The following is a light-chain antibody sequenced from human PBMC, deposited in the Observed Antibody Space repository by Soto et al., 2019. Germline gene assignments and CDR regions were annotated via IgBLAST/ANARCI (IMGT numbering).Light chain of an antibody. Sequence: QSVLTQPPSGSGAPGQRFTISCTGSSSNIGAGYDVHGYQQLPGRSPKLLMSANSNRPSGVPDRFSGSKSGTSASLAITGLQAEDEADYYCQSYDSSPSGSRVFGGGTKLTVL. J-gene: IGLJ2*01. V-gene: IGLV1-40*01. CDR1: SSNIGAGYD. CDR2: ANS. CDR3: QSYDSSPSGSRV.